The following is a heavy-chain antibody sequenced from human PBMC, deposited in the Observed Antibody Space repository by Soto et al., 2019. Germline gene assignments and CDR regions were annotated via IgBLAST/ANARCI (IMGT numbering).Heavy chain of an antibody. Sequence: ASVTVSCKASGGTFSSYTIIWVRQAPGQGLEWMGRIIPILGIANYAQKFQGRVTITADKSTSTAYMELSSLRSEDTAVYYCARGVSYYYYMDVWGKGTTVTVSS. V-gene: IGHV1-69*02. CDR2: IIPILGIA. CDR3: ARGVSYYYYMDV. D-gene: IGHD2-8*01. CDR1: GGTFSSYT. J-gene: IGHJ6*03.